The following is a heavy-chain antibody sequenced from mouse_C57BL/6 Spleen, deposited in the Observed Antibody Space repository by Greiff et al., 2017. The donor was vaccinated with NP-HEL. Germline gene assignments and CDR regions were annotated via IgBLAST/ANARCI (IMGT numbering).Heavy chain of an antibody. CDR3: ARELRYLNFDY. D-gene: IGHD1-1*01. J-gene: IGHJ2*01. CDR1: GYSITSGYD. CDR2: ISYSGST. Sequence: EVQLQQSGPGMVKPSQSLSLTCTVTGYSITSGYDWHWIRHFPGNKLEWMGYISYSGSTNYNPSLKSRISITHDTSKNHFFLKLNSVTTEDTATYYCARELRYLNFDYWGQGTTLTVSS. V-gene: IGHV3-1*01.